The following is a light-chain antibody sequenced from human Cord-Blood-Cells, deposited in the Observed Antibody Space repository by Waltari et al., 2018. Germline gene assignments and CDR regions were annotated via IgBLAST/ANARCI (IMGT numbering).Light chain of an antibody. V-gene: IGKV1-5*03. J-gene: IGKJ1*01. CDR1: QSISSW. CDR3: QQYNSYSPT. Sequence: DIQMTQSPSTLSASVGDRVTITCRASQSISSWLAWYQQKPGKAPKLLSYKASSLESVVPSRFSGSGSGTEFTLTISSLQPDDFATYYCQQYNSYSPTFGQGTKVEIK. CDR2: KAS.